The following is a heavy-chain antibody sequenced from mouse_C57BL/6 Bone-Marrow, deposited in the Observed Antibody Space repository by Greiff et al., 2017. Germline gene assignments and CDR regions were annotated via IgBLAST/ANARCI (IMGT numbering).Heavy chain of an antibody. CDR3: AGGNFPSY. J-gene: IGHJ3*01. V-gene: IGHV3-1*01. CDR1: GYSITSGYD. D-gene: IGHD2-1*01. Sequence: EVKLQESGPGMVKPSQSLSLTCTVTGYSITSGYDWHWIRHLPGNKLEWMGYISYSGSTNYNPSLKSRISITHDTSKNHFFLKLNSVTTEDTATYYCAGGNFPSYWGQGTLVTVSA. CDR2: ISYSGST.